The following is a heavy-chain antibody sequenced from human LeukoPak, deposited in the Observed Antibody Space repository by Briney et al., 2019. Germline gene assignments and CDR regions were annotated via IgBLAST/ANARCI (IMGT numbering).Heavy chain of an antibody. V-gene: IGHV1-69*05. D-gene: IGHD3-16*01. J-gene: IGHJ4*02. CDR3: AXERRAWGEDF. CDR2: IIPIFGTA. Sequence: SVKVXCKASGGTFSSYAISWVRQAPGQGLEWMGGIIPIFGTANYAQRFQGRVTVTTDTSTSTAYMELNSLGSEDTAVYYCAXERRAWGEDFWGQGTLVTVSS. CDR1: GGTFSSYA.